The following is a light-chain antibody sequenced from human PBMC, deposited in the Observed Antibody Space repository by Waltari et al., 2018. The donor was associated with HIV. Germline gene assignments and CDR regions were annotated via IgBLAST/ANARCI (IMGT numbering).Light chain of an antibody. Sequence: EIVLTQSPGTLSLSPGERATLSCRARQSVSSSWLAWYQHKPGQAPRLLIYGASSRATGIPDRFSGSGSGTDFTLTISRLEPEDVAVYYCQQYGGSPYTFGQGTKLEIK. CDR3: QQYGGSPYT. CDR1: QSVSSSW. CDR2: GAS. V-gene: IGKV3-20*01. J-gene: IGKJ2*01.